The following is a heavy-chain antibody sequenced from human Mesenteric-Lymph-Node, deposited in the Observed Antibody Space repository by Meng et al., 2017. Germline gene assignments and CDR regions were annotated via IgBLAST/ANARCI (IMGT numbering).Heavy chain of an antibody. D-gene: IGHD6-19*01. CDR1: GYTFTSYG. V-gene: IGHV1-18*01. Sequence: ASVKVSCKASGYTFTSYGISWVRQAPGQGLEWMGWISAYNGSTNYAQKLQGRVTMTTDTSTSTAYMELRSLRSDDTAVYYCARDRSGIAVAGTSGYWGQGTLVTVSS. CDR2: ISAYNGST. J-gene: IGHJ4*02. CDR3: ARDRSGIAVAGTSGY.